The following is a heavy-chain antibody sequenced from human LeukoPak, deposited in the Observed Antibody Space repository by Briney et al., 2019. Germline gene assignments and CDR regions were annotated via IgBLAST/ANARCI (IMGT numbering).Heavy chain of an antibody. Sequence: GGSLRLSCAASGFTFDDYAMNWARQAPGKGLEWVSYITSGGSTIYYADSVKGRFTMSRDNAKTSLYLQMNSLRAEDTAVYYCTTSSAYYYFDFDYWGQGTLVTVSS. CDR3: TTSSAYYYFDFDY. J-gene: IGHJ4*02. CDR2: ITSGGSTI. CDR1: GFTFDDYA. V-gene: IGHV3-48*03. D-gene: IGHD3-22*01.